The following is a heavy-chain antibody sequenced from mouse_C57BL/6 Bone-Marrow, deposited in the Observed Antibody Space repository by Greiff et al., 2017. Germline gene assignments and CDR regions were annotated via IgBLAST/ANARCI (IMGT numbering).Heavy chain of an antibody. CDR1: GFPFSSYA. CDR2: LSDGGSYT. D-gene: IGHD2-4*01. V-gene: IGHV5-4*01. CDR3: ARDNYDRSDYAMDY. J-gene: IGHJ4*01. Sequence: EVHLVESGGGLVKPGGSLKLSCAASGFPFSSYAMSWVRQTPEKRLEWVATLSDGGSYTYYPDNVKGRFTISRDNAKNNLYLQMSHLKSEDTAMYYCARDNYDRSDYAMDYWGQGTSVTVSS.